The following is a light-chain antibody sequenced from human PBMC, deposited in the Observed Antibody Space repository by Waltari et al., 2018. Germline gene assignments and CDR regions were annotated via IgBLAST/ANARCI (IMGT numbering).Light chain of an antibody. Sequence: QSALTQPASVSGSPGQSITISCTGANSDIGAYNYVSWYQQHPGKAPQTVIYDVTNRPSWVSDRFSGSKSGNTASLTISGLQAEDEADYYCSSYASGVLFGGGTKLTVL. CDR2: DVT. CDR3: SSYASGVL. V-gene: IGLV2-14*03. J-gene: IGLJ2*01. CDR1: NSDIGAYNY.